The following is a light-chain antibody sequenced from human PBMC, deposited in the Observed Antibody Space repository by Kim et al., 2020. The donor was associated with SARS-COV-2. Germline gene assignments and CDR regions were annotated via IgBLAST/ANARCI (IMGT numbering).Light chain of an antibody. CDR3: QSRV. V-gene: IGLV6-57*03. CDR1: SGSIATNY. CDR2: EDN. Sequence: SDSPWKTVTIASTRISGSIATNYVQWYQQRPGSAPTTVIYEDNRRPSGVPDRFSGSIDRSSNSASLIISGLKTEDEADYYCQSRVFGGGTQLTVL. J-gene: IGLJ2*01.